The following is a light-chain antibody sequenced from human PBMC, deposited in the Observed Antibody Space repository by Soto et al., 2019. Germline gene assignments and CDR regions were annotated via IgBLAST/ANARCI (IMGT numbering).Light chain of an antibody. CDR1: SSDIGRHNL. V-gene: IGLV2-23*02. J-gene: IGLJ1*01. Sequence: QSALTQPASVSGSPGQSITISCTGTSSDIGRHNLVSWYQQHPGKAPKLIIYEVTKRPSGVSNRFSGSKSGNTASLTISGLQAEDEADYYCCSYASSSLPYVFATGTKLTVL. CDR3: CSYASSSLPYV. CDR2: EVT.